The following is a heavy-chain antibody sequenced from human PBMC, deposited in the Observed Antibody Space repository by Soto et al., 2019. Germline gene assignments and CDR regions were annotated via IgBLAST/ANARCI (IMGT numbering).Heavy chain of an antibody. J-gene: IGHJ4*02. Sequence: QVQLQQWGAGLLEPSETLSLTCAVYGGSFSGYYWSWIRQPPGKGLEWIGEINHSGSTNYNPSLKSRVTISVDTSKNQFSLKLSSVTAADTAVYYCARGQVIVLMVYAPIYYFDYWGQGTLVTVSS. V-gene: IGHV4-34*01. CDR2: INHSGST. D-gene: IGHD2-8*01. CDR3: ARGQVIVLMVYAPIYYFDY. CDR1: GGSFSGYY.